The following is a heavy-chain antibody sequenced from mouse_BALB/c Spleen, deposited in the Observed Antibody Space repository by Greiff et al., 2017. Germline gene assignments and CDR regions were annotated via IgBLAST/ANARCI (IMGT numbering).Heavy chain of an antibody. CDR1: GYTFTSYW. J-gene: IGHJ3*01. Sequence: QVHLHQPGAQLVKPVASVKLSCKASGYTFTSYWMPWVKQRPGQGLEWIGEIDPSDSYTNYNQKFKGKATLTVDKSSSTAYMQLSSLTSEDSAVYYCARSGNYGFAWLAYWGQGTLVTGSA. CDR2: IDPSDSYT. V-gene: IGHV1-69*02. CDR3: ARSGNYGFAWLAY. D-gene: IGHD2-1*01.